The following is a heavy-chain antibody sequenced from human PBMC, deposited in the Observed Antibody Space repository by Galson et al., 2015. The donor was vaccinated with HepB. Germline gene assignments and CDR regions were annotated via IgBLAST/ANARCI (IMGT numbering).Heavy chain of an antibody. CDR3: ARDSRAPPNYFDY. V-gene: IGHV3-30*04. CDR1: GFTFSSYA. Sequence: SLRLSCAASGFTFSSYAMHWVRQAPGKGLEWVAVISYDGSNKYYADSVKGRFTISRDNSKNTLYLQMNSLRAEDTAVYYCARDSRAPPNYFDYWGQGTLVTVSS. CDR2: ISYDGSNK. J-gene: IGHJ4*02.